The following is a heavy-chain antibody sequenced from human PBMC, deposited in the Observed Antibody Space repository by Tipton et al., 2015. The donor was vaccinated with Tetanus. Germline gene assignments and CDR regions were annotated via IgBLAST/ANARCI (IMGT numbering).Heavy chain of an antibody. CDR1: GGSINSGGYF. CDR3: ARDQGGGRVARLNWFGP. V-gene: IGHV4-31*03. D-gene: IGHD3-16*01. J-gene: IGHJ5*02. Sequence: LRLSCSVSGGSINSGGYFWSWIRQHPGKGLEWIGYIYYSGDTFYNPSLKSRVNISVDTSKNQFSLRLTSVTAADTAVYYCARDQGGGRVARLNWFGPWGQGTLVTVSS. CDR2: IYYSGDT.